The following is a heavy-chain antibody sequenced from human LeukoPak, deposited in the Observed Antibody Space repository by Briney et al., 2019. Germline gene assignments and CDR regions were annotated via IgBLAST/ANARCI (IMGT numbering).Heavy chain of an antibody. Sequence: GRSLRLSCAASGFTFDDYAMHWVRQAPGKGLEWVSGISWNSGSIGHADSVKGRFTISRDNAKNSLYLQMNSLRAEDTALYYCAKDWHSSSILPVMWGQGTLVTVSS. CDR2: ISWNSGSI. CDR1: GFTFDDYA. D-gene: IGHD6-6*01. CDR3: AKDWHSSSILPVM. J-gene: IGHJ4*02. V-gene: IGHV3-9*01.